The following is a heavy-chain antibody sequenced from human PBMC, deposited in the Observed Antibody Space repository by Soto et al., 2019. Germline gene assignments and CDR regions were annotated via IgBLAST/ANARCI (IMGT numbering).Heavy chain of an antibody. Sequence: GGSLRLSCAASGFTFSSYGMHWVRQAPCKGLEWVAVISYDGSNKYYADSVKGRFTISRDNSKNTLYLQMNSLRAEDTAVYYCAKEKAVAAGYYYGMDVWGQGTTVTVSS. J-gene: IGHJ6*02. CDR3: AKEKAVAAGYYYGMDV. D-gene: IGHD6-19*01. CDR2: ISYDGSNK. CDR1: GFTFSSYG. V-gene: IGHV3-30*18.